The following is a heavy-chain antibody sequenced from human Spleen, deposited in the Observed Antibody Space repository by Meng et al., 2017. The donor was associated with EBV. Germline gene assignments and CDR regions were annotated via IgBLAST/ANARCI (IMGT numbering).Heavy chain of an antibody. CDR2: INSDGSST. J-gene: IGHJ5*02. CDR3: ARVPYYYDSSGYYNWFDP. Sequence: EVQLVESXGGLVQPGXSLRFSXAASGFTFSSYWMHWVRQAPGKGLVWVSRINSDGSSTSYADSVKGRFTISRDNAKNTLYLQMNSLRAEDTAVYYCARVPYYYDSSGYYNWFDPWGQGTLVTVSS. D-gene: IGHD3-22*01. CDR1: GFTFSSYW. V-gene: IGHV3-74*01.